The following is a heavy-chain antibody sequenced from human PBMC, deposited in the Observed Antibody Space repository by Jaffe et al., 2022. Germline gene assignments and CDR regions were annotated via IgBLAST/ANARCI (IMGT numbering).Heavy chain of an antibody. Sequence: QVQLQESGPGLVKPSETLSLTCTVSGGSISSYYWSWIRQPPGKGLEWIGYIYYSGSTNYNPSLKSRVTISVDTSKNQFSLKLSSVTAADTAVYYCARGVYYDFWSGYYASYYMDVWGKGTTVTVSS. CDR3: ARGVYYDFWSGYYASYYMDV. J-gene: IGHJ6*03. CDR2: IYYSGST. D-gene: IGHD3-3*01. V-gene: IGHV4-59*01. CDR1: GGSISSYY.